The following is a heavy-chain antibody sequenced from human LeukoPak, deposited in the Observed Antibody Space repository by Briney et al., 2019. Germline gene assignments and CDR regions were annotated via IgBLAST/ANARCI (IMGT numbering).Heavy chain of an antibody. CDR1: GFTFSSYG. Sequence: PGRSLRLSCAASGFTFSSYGMHWVRQAPGKGLEWVAVISYDGSDKYYADSVKGRFTISRDNSKNTQYLQMNSLRDEDTAVYYCAKGLRWKVHWFDPWGQGTLVTVSS. J-gene: IGHJ5*02. CDR3: AKGLRWKVHWFDP. CDR2: ISYDGSDK. D-gene: IGHD1-1*01. V-gene: IGHV3-30*18.